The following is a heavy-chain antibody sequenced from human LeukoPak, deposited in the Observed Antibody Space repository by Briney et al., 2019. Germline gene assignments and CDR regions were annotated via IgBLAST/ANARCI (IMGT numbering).Heavy chain of an antibody. CDR1: GFTFNSYW. CDR2: TNTDGSNT. CDR3: ARTSCRSRVAGRSDYCSFDY. D-gene: IGHD6-19*01. V-gene: IGHV3-74*01. Sequence: GGALRLSCAASGFTFNSYWMYWVRQAPGKGLVWDSNTNTDGSNTGYADSVKGSFTISRDNAKNTLYLQMNSPRDEDTAVYYCARTSCRSRVAGRSDYCSFDYSGEGALVTDSS. J-gene: IGHJ4*02.